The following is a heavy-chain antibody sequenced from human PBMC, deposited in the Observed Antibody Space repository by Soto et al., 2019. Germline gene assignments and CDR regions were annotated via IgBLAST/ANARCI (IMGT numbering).Heavy chain of an antibody. J-gene: IGHJ4*02. CDR1: GDSVHSAPYY. Sequence: QVQLQESGPGLVQPSETLSLTCTVSGDSVHSAPYYWRWIRQPPGTGLECMGYIYYSGTTKYNPSPKRRVTLSVATSKKPFALNLSSVTAADTARYYCARAKTTMIGPETLWGQGTLGTVSA. CDR3: ARAKTTMIGPETL. V-gene: IGHV4-61*01. D-gene: IGHD3-22*01. CDR2: IYYSGTT.